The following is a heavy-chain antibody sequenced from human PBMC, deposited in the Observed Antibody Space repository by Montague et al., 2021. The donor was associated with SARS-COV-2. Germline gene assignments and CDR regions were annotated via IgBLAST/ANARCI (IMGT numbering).Heavy chain of an antibody. J-gene: IGHJ6*02. Sequence: SLRLSCAASGFTFSSYWMSWVRQAPGKGLEWVANIKQDGSEKYYVDSVKGRFTISRDNAKNSLYLQMNSLRAEDTAVYYCARDGQAERERYYYYYYGMDVWGQGTTVTVSS. CDR1: GFTFSSYW. CDR3: ARDGQAERERYYYYYYGMDV. V-gene: IGHV3-7*01. D-gene: IGHD1-1*01. CDR2: IKQDGSEK.